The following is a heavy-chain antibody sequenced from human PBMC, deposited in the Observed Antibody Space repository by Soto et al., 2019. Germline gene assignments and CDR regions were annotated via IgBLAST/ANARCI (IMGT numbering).Heavy chain of an antibody. CDR2: INSDGSST. D-gene: IGHD6-13*01. V-gene: IGHV3-74*01. CDR1: GFTFSSYW. Sequence: GGSLRLSCAASGFTFSSYWMHWVRQAPGKGLVWVSRINSDGSSTSYADSVKGRFTISRDNAKNTLYLQMNSLRAEDTVVFYCARSSSWYDRYYYGMDVWGQGTTVTVSS. J-gene: IGHJ6*02. CDR3: ARSSSWYDRYYYGMDV.